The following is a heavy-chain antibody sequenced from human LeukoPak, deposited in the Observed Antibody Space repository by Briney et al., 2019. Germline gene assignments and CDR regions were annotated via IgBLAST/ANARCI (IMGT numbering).Heavy chain of an antibody. CDR2: IYSGGTT. V-gene: IGHV3-66*01. Sequence: GGFRRLSCSASGFTVSSDYMSWVRQAPGKGLAWLSVIYSGGTTYYADSVKGRFTISRDNSKNTVYLQMNSLRVEDTAMYYCTRGGSVPATRSFDYWGQGTLVIVSS. D-gene: IGHD6-19*01. CDR1: GFTVSSDY. J-gene: IGHJ4*02. CDR3: TRGGSVPATRSFDY.